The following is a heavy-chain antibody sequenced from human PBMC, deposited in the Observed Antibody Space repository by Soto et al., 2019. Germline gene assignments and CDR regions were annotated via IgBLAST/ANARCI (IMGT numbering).Heavy chain of an antibody. D-gene: IGHD3-22*01. CDR2: IYYSGST. CDR1: GGSISSYY. V-gene: IGHV4-59*01. J-gene: IGHJ6*02. Sequence: SETLSLTCTVSGGSISSYYWSWIRQPPGKGLEWIGYIYYSGSTNYNPSLKSRVTISVDTSKNQFSLKPSSVTAADTAVYYCARDVFYYVSSGYGGGMDVWGQGTTVTVSS. CDR3: ARDVFYYVSSGYGGGMDV.